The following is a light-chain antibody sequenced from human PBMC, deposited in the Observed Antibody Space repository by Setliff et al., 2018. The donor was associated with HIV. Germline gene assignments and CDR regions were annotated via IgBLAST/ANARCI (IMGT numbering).Light chain of an antibody. CDR3: AAWDDSLSGPV. CDR1: SSNIGSNY. J-gene: IGLJ3*02. Sequence: QSVLTQPPSASGTPGQRVTISCSGSSSNIGSNYVYWYQQLPGTAPKLRIYRNNQRPSGVPDRFSGSKSGTSASLAISGLRSEDEADYYCAAWDDSLSGPVFGGGTKGTVL. CDR2: RNN. V-gene: IGLV1-47*01.